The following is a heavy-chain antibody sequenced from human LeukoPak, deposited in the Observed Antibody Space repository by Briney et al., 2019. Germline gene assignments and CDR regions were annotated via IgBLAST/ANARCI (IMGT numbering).Heavy chain of an antibody. CDR3: ARTPLLNWFDP. CDR2: IYYSGST. D-gene: IGHD2-15*01. V-gene: IGHV4-39*01. Sequence: PSQTLSLTCTVSGGSISSSSYYWGWIRQPPGKRLEWNGSIYYSGSTYYNPSLKSRVTISVDTSKNQFSLKLSSVTAADTAVYYCARTPLLNWFDPWGQGTLVTVSS. J-gene: IGHJ5*02. CDR1: GGSISSSSYY.